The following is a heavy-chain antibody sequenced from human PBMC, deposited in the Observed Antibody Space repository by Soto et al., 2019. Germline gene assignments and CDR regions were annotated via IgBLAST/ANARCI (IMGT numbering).Heavy chain of an antibody. CDR3: ARDLGSGYYPINYFDY. Sequence: GGSLRLSCAASGFTFSSYSMNWVRQAPGKGLEWVSYISSSSSTIYYADSVKGRFTISRDNAKNSLYLQMNSLRDEDTAVYYCARDLGSGYYPINYFDYWGQGTLVTVSS. CDR2: ISSSSSTI. D-gene: IGHD3-22*01. V-gene: IGHV3-48*02. CDR1: GFTFSSYS. J-gene: IGHJ4*02.